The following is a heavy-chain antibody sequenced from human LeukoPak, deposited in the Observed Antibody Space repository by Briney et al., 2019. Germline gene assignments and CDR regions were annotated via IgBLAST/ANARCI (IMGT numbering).Heavy chain of an antibody. Sequence: PSETLSLTCAVYGGSFSGYYRSWIRQPPGKGLEWIGEINHSGSTNYNPSLKSRVTISVDTSKNQFSLKLSSVTAADTAVYYCARCRGFDFWSGYYKDNWFAPWGQGTLVTVSS. CDR2: INHSGST. CDR3: ARCRGFDFWSGYYKDNWFAP. V-gene: IGHV4-34*01. J-gene: IGHJ5*02. D-gene: IGHD3-3*01. CDR1: GGSFSGYY.